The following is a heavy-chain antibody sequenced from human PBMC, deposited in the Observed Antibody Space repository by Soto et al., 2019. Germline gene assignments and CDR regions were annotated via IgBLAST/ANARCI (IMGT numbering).Heavy chain of an antibody. Sequence: SETLSLTCTVSGGSVISGGYSFICIRQPPGKGLEWIGYIYHSGSTYYNPSLKSRVTISVDRSKNQFSLKLSSVTAADTAVYYCARVHGSSGYYYLDYWGQGTLVTVSS. CDR2: IYHSGST. D-gene: IGHD3-22*01. CDR3: ARVHGSSGYYYLDY. J-gene: IGHJ4*02. V-gene: IGHV4-30-2*01. CDR1: GGSVISGGYS.